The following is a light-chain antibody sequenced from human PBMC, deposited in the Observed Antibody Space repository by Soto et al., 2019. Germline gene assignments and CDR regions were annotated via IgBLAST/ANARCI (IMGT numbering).Light chain of an antibody. J-gene: IGLJ1*01. V-gene: IGLV2-14*01. CDR2: EVN. CDR1: SSDIGYYDY. Sequence: QSVLTQPASVSGSPGQSITISCTGTSSDIGYYDYVSWYQHHSGKAPKLIIYEVNNRPSGVSNRFSGSKSVNTASLTISGLQADDEADYYCSSHSSSSAYYVFGTGTKVTVL. CDR3: SSHSSSSAYYV.